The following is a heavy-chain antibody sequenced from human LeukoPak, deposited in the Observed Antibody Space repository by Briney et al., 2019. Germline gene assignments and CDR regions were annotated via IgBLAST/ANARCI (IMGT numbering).Heavy chain of an antibody. CDR2: ISSSGSTI. Sequence: GGSLRLSCAASGFTFSDYYMSWIRQAPGKGLEWVSYISSSGSTIYYADSVKGRFTISRDSAKNSLYLQMNSLRAEDTAVYYCARVAWAYGSTSHDFDYWGQGTLVTVSS. J-gene: IGHJ4*02. V-gene: IGHV3-11*01. CDR1: GFTFSDYY. CDR3: ARVAWAYGSTSHDFDY. D-gene: IGHD2-2*01.